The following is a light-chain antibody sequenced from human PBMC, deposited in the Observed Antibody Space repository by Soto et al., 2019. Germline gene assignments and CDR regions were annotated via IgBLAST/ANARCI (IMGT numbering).Light chain of an antibody. CDR1: QSISSW. J-gene: IGKJ1*01. Sequence: DIQMTQYPSTLSASVGDRVTITCGASQSISSWLAWYQQKPGKAPKLLIYDASSLESGVPSRFSGSGFGTEFTLTISSLQPDDCTTYCSQQYNSYSGTFGHGTKVDI. CDR3: QQYNSYSGT. CDR2: DAS. V-gene: IGKV1-5*01.